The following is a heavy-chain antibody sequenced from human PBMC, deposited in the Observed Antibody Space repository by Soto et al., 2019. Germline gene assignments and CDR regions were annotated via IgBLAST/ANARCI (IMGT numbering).Heavy chain of an antibody. CDR3: AASTLQSGVTGYFHLGF. V-gene: IGHV1-69*06. D-gene: IGHD3-9*01. CDR2: IIPLFDSA. CDR1: GDTFSNYA. J-gene: IGHJ4*02. Sequence: QVHLVQSGTEVKKPGSSVKVSCKTSGDTFSNYAISWVRQAPGQGLEWMGGIIPLFDSASYAQRSHDRVTITADKFTSTAYMELRSPTSEDTAIYYCAASTLQSGVTGYFHLGFWGQGTLVTVSS.